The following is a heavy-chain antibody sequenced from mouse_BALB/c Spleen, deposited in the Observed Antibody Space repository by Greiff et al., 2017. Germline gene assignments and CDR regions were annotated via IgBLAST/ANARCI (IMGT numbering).Heavy chain of an antibody. D-gene: IGHD2-4*01. CDR2: ISYSGST. J-gene: IGHJ2*01. V-gene: IGHV3-2*02. CDR1: GYSITSDYA. Sequence: EVKLQESGPGLVIPSQSLSLTCTVTGYSITSDYAWNWIRQFPGNKLEWMGYISYSGSTSYNPSLKSRISITRDTSKNQFFLKLNSVNTEDTATYYCARGLRRFDDWGQGTTLTVSS. CDR3: ARGLRRFDD.